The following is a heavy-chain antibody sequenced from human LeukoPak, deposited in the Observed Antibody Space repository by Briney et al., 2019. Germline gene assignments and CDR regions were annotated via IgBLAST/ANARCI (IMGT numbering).Heavy chain of an antibody. CDR2: ISSSSYV. J-gene: IGHJ3*01. V-gene: IGHV3-21*01. CDR3: ARPMTGGGAFDV. Sequence: GGSLRLSCAASGFTFSSYSMNWVRQAPGKGLEWVSSISSSSYVYYADSVKGRFTISRDNAKNSLYLQMNSLRAEDTAVYYCARPMTGGGAFDVWGQGTMVTVSS. CDR1: GFTFSSYS. D-gene: IGHD3-10*01.